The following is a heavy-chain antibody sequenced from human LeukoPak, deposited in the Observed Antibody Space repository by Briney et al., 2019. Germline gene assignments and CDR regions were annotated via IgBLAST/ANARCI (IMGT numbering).Heavy chain of an antibody. CDR1: GGSISSYY. D-gene: IGHD3-3*01. V-gene: IGHV4-59*01. J-gene: IGHJ4*02. Sequence: PSETLSLTCTVSGGSISSYYWSWIRQPPGKGLEWIGYIYYSGSTNYNPSLKSRVTISVDTSKNQFSLKLSSVTAADTAVYYCASTYYDFWSGKLYFDYWGQGTLVTVSS. CDR2: IYYSGST. CDR3: ASTYYDFWSGKLYFDY.